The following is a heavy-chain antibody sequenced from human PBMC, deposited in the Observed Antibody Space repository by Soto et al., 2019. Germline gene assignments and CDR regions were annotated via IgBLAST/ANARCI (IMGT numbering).Heavy chain of an antibody. CDR3: ARDWGPYYYYGMDV. CDR2: IKQDGSEK. CDR1: GFTFSSYW. Sequence: EVQLVESGGGLVQPGGSLRLSCAASGFTFSSYWMSWVRQAPGKGLEWVANIKQDGSEKYYVDSVKGRFTISRDNAKNSLYLQMNSLRAEDTAVYYCARDWGPYYYYGMDVWGQGTTVTVSS. J-gene: IGHJ6*02. D-gene: IGHD3-16*01. V-gene: IGHV3-7*03.